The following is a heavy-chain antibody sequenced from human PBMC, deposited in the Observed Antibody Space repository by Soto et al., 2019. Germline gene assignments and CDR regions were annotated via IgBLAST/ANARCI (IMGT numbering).Heavy chain of an antibody. CDR3: TTDTVPGIAVPGTGL. CDR2: IKTKTDGGTT. V-gene: IGHV3-15*01. Sequence: EVQLVESGGGLVKPGGSLRLSCAASGFTFSNAWMSWVRQVPGKGLEWVGRIKTKTDGGTTDYAVSVKGRFTISRDDSKNTLYLQMNSLKTEDTAVYYCTTDTVPGIAVPGTGLWGQGTLVTVSS. D-gene: IGHD6-19*01. CDR1: GFTFSNAW. J-gene: IGHJ4*02.